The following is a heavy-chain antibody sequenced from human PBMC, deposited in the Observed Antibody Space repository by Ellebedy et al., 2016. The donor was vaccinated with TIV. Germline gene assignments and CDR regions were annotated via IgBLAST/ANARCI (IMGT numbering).Heavy chain of an antibody. J-gene: IGHJ4*01. Sequence: PGGSLRLSCAAPGFTFSSYWMSWVRQVPGEGLEWVATINQDGILIYYVDSVKGRFTISRDNAKNSLYLQMNSLRAEDTALYYGARGQDGYNAGRHDHWGQGTLVTVSS. D-gene: IGHD1-14*01. CDR2: INQDGILI. CDR3: ARGQDGYNAGRHDH. CDR1: GFTFSSYW. V-gene: IGHV3-7*01.